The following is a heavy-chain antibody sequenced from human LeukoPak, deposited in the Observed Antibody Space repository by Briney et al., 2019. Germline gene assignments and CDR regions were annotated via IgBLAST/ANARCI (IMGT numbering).Heavy chain of an antibody. CDR2: IYSGGST. Sequence: GGSLRLSCAASGFTVSSNYMSWVRQAPGKGLEWVSVIYSGGSTYYADSVKGRFTISRDNSKNTLYLQMNSLRAEDTAVYYCASQYYDILTGYEYFQHWGQGTLVTVSS. V-gene: IGHV3-53*01. D-gene: IGHD3-9*01. J-gene: IGHJ1*01. CDR1: GFTVSSNY. CDR3: ASQYYDILTGYEYFQH.